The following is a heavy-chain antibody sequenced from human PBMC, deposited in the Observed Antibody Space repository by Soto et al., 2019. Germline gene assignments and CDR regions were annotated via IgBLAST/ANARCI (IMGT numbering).Heavy chain of an antibody. Sequence: SVKVSCKASGYTFTSYDINWVRQATGQGLEWMGWMNPNSGNTGYAQKFQGRVTMTRDTSTSTVYMELSSLRSEDTAVYYCARGEISTHDYWGQGTLVTVSS. J-gene: IGHJ4*02. D-gene: IGHD3-3*02. CDR1: GYTFTSYD. CDR2: MNPNSGNT. V-gene: IGHV1-8*01. CDR3: ARGEISTHDY.